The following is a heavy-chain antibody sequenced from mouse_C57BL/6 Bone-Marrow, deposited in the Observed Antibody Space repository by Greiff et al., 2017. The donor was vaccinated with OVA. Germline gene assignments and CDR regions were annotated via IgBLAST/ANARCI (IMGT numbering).Heavy chain of an antibody. CDR1: GYAFTNYL. Sequence: VQLQQSGAELVRPGTSVKVSCKASGYAFTNYLIEWVKQRPGQGLAWIGVITTGSGGTNYHEKFKGKATLTADKSSSTAYMQLSSLTSEDAAVYFGARRPAWFAYWGQGTLVTVSA. J-gene: IGHJ3*01. CDR2: ITTGSGGT. V-gene: IGHV1-54*01. CDR3: ARRPAWFAY.